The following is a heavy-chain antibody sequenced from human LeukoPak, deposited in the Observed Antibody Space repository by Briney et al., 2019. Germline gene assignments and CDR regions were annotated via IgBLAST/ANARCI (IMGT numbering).Heavy chain of an antibody. CDR1: GGSISSSSYY. Sequence: SETLSLTCTVSGGSISSSSYYWGWIRPPPGKGLEWIGSIYYSGSTYYNPSLKSRVTISVDTSKNQFSLKLNSVTAADTAVYYCARSSGWHLLLLDYWGQGTLVTVSS. J-gene: IGHJ4*02. D-gene: IGHD6-25*01. V-gene: IGHV4-39*01. CDR3: ARSSGWHLLLLDY. CDR2: IYYSGST.